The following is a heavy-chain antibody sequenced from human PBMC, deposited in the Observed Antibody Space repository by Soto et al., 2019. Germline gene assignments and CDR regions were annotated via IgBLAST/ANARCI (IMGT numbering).Heavy chain of an antibody. Sequence: TFVTMSLTCPFSGGYITISSFYWVWKRQPPGKGLEWIGYMYYSGSTNYNPSLKSRVTISVDTSKSQFSLKLSSVTAADTAVYYCARYYYDSSGYYYDYWGQGTLVTVSS. J-gene: IGHJ4*02. V-gene: IGHV4-61*05. CDR2: MYYSGST. CDR1: GGYITISSFY. CDR3: ARYYYDSSGYYYDY. D-gene: IGHD3-22*01.